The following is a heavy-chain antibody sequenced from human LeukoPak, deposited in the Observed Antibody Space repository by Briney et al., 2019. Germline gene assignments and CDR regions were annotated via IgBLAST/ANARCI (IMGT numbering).Heavy chain of an antibody. CDR2: INKDGSDQ. J-gene: IGHJ3*01. CDR1: GFTLGSYW. V-gene: IGHV3-7*04. CDR3: ARDTTPLARRDAYDV. Sequence: PGGSVRLSCEASGFTLGSYWMSWVRQAPGKGLDWVANINKDGSDQHYADSVTGRFTISRDNAKNSLFLQMVSLRRDDTAIYFCARDTTPLARRDAYDVWGQGTMVTVSS. D-gene: IGHD1-26*01.